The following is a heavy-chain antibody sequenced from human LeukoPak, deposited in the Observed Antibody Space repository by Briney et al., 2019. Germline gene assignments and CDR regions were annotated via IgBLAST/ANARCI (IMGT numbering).Heavy chain of an antibody. CDR3: ARDGIAAAGPIPPIYNWFDP. Sequence: SETLSLTCTVSGVSISSSSYYWSWIRQPPGKGLEWIGYIYYSGSTNYNPSLKSRVTISVDTSKNQFSLKLSSVTAADTAVYYCARDGIAAAGPIPPIYNWFDPWGQGTLVTVSS. CDR1: GVSISSSSYY. V-gene: IGHV4-61*01. CDR2: IYYSGST. D-gene: IGHD6-13*01. J-gene: IGHJ5*02.